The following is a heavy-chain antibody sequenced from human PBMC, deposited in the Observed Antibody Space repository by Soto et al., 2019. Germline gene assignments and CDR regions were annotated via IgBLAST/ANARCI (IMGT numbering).Heavy chain of an antibody. CDR3: ARPSYSGSHYLAFDI. Sequence: SETLSLTCSVSGGSISSYYWSWIRQPPGKGLEWIGYIYYSGSTNYNPSLKSRVTISVDTSKNQFSLKLSSVTAADTAVYYCARPSYSGSHYLAFDIWGQGTMVTVSS. CDR1: GGSISSYY. CDR2: IYYSGST. J-gene: IGHJ3*02. V-gene: IGHV4-59*08. D-gene: IGHD1-26*01.